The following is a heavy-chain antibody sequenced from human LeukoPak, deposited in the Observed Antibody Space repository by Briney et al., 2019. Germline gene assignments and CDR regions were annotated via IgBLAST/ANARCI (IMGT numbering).Heavy chain of an antibody. CDR1: GYTFTSYY. CDR2: INPSGGST. J-gene: IGHJ6*03. D-gene: IGHD5-24*01. CDR3: ARRGDGYGDYYYYMDV. V-gene: IGHV1-46*01. Sequence: ASVKVSCKASGYTFTSYYMHWVRQAPGQGLEWMGIINPSGGSTSYAQKFQGRVTMTRDMSTSTVYMELSSLRSEDTAVYYCARRGDGYGDYYYYMDVWGKGTTVTVSS.